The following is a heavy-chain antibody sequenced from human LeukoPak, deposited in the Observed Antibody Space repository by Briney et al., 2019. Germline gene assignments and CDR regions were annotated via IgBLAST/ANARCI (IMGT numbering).Heavy chain of an antibody. Sequence: SETLSLTCAVYGGSFSGYYWSWIRQPPGKGLEWIGEINHSGSTNYNPSLKSRVTISVDTSKNQFSLKLSSVTAADTAVYYCARDPRRGYSYGYLDYWGQGTLVTVSS. CDR3: ARDPRRGYSYGYLDY. V-gene: IGHV4-34*01. D-gene: IGHD5-18*01. CDR2: INHSGST. CDR1: GGSFSGYY. J-gene: IGHJ4*02.